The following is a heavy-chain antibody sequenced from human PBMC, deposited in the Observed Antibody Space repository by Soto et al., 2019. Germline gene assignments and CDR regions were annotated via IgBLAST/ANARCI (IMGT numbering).Heavy chain of an antibody. CDR3: ARGDPLLWFGEKVYYGMDV. J-gene: IGHJ6*02. D-gene: IGHD3-10*01. CDR1: GGSIRSYY. V-gene: IGHV4-59*01. Sequence: SETLSLTCTVSGGSIRSYYWSWIRQPPGKGLEWIGYIYYSGSTNYNPSLKSRVTISVDTSKNQFSLKLSSVTAADTAVYYCARGDPLLWFGEKVYYGMDVWGQGTTVT. CDR2: IYYSGST.